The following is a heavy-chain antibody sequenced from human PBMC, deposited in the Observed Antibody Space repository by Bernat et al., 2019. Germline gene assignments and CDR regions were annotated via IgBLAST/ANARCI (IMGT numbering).Heavy chain of an antibody. CDR2: IDWDDDK. Sequence: QVTLRESGPALLKPTQTLTLTCSLSGFSVSTSGMCVSWIRQPPGKALEWLARIDWDDDKYYSTTLKTRLTITKDTSKNQVVITRTNMDPVDTATYYCVRTLTTITTGDYWGHGTLVTVSS. V-gene: IGHV2-70*15. J-gene: IGHJ4*01. D-gene: IGHD4-17*01. CDR3: VRTLTTITTGDY. CDR1: GFSVSTSGMC.